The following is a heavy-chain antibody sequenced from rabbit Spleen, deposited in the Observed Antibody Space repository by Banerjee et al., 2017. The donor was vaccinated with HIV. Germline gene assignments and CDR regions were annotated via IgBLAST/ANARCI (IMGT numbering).Heavy chain of an antibody. D-gene: IGHD1-1*01. CDR1: GFSVNSGYD. CDR3: ARNYVNAFDP. J-gene: IGHJ2*01. CDR2: IDTNDGDT. V-gene: IGHV1S40*01. Sequence: QSLEESGGGLVKPGASLTLTCKASGFSVNSGYDMCWVRQAPGKGLEWIACIDTNDGDTDYANWPKGRFTISKTSSTTVTLQMTSLTAADTATYFCARNYVNAFDPWGQGTLVTVS.